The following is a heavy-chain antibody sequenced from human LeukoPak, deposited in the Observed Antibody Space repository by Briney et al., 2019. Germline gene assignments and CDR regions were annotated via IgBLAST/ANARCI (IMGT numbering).Heavy chain of an antibody. CDR3: AKDRANTYYYDSSGYFDY. J-gene: IGHJ4*02. CDR1: GFTFSSYA. CDR2: ISGSGGST. D-gene: IGHD3-22*01. V-gene: IGHV3-23*01. Sequence: PGGSLRLSCAASGFTFSSYAMSWVRQAPGRGLEWVSAISGSGGSTYYADSVKGLFTISRDNSKNTLYLQMNSLRAEDTAVYYCAKDRANTYYYDSSGYFDYWGQGTLVTVSS.